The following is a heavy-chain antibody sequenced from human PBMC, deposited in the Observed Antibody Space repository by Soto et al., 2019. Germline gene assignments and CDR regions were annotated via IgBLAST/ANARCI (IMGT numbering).Heavy chain of an antibody. J-gene: IGHJ6*02. CDR2: IYYSGST. D-gene: IGHD3-10*01. CDR1: GGSISSYY. CDR3: ARGGDYYGSGSYYRRYYYGMDV. Sequence: SETLSLTCTVSGGSISSYYWNWIRQPPGKGLEWIGYIYYSGSTNYNPSLKSRVTISVDTSKNQFSLKLSSVTAADTAVYYCARGGDYYGSGSYYRRYYYGMDVWGQGTTVTVSS. V-gene: IGHV4-59*01.